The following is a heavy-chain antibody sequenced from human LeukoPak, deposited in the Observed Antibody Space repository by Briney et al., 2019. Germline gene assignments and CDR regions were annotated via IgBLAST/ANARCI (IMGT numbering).Heavy chain of an antibody. J-gene: IGHJ4*02. Sequence: ASVKVSCKASGYTFTSYGISWVRQAPGQGLEWMGWISAYNGNTNYAQKLQGRVTMTTDTSTSTAYMELRSLRSDDTAVYYCARRSERGGYSYGYDYRGQGTLVTVSS. CDR2: ISAYNGNT. V-gene: IGHV1-18*01. CDR1: GYTFTSYG. D-gene: IGHD5-18*01. CDR3: ARRSERGGYSYGYDY.